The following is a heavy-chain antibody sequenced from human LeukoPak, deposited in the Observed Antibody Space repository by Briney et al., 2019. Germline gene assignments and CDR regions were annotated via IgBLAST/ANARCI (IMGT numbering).Heavy chain of an antibody. CDR1: GFTFSSYW. CDR3: AQSTLYYDFWSGYSNSDY. D-gene: IGHD3-3*01. V-gene: IGHV3-74*01. Sequence: GGSLRLSCAASGFTFSSYWMHWVRQAPGKGLVWVSRINSDGSSTSYADSVKGRFTISRDNAKNTLYLQMNSLRAEDTAVYYCAQSTLYYDFWSGYSNSDYWGQGTLVTVSS. CDR2: INSDGSST. J-gene: IGHJ4*02.